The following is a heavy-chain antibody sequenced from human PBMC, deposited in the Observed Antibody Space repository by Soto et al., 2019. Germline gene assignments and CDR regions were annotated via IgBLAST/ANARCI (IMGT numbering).Heavy chain of an antibody. J-gene: IGHJ6*02. CDR2: IYPGDSDT. D-gene: IGHD5-18*01. V-gene: IGHV5-51*01. Sequence: GESLKISCKGSGYSFTSYWIGWVRQMPGKGLEWMGIIYPGDSDTRYSPSFQGQVTISADKSISTAYLQWSSLKSSDTAMYYCARVGRFVYSYATNPYYYGMDVCGQGNTVTVS. CDR1: GYSFTSYW. CDR3: ARVGRFVYSYATNPYYYGMDV.